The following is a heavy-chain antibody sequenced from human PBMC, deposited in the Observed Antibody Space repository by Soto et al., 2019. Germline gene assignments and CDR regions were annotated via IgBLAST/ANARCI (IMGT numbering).Heavy chain of an antibody. J-gene: IGHJ4*02. CDR3: ARDYQLTHFDY. CDR1: GFTFSSYG. V-gene: IGHV3-33*01. Sequence: PGGSLRLSCAASGFTFSSYGMHWVRQAPGKGLQWVAVIWYEGSKKYYADSVKGRFTISRDNSQNTLYLQMNSLRAEDTAVYYCARDYQLTHFDYWGQGTLVTVSS. CDR2: IWYEGSKK. D-gene: IGHD2-2*01.